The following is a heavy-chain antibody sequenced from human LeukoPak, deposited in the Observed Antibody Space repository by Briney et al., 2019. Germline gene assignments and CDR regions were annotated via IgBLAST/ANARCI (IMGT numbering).Heavy chain of an antibody. D-gene: IGHD6-19*01. V-gene: IGHV3-30-3*01. Sequence: PGRSLRLSCAASGFTFSSYAMHWVRQAPGKGLEWVAVISYDGSNKYYADSVKGRFTISRDNPKNTLYLQMNSLRAEDTAVYYCARDIIAVAGTYDYWGQRTLVTVSS. CDR1: GFTFSSYA. J-gene: IGHJ4*02. CDR2: ISYDGSNK. CDR3: ARDIIAVAGTYDY.